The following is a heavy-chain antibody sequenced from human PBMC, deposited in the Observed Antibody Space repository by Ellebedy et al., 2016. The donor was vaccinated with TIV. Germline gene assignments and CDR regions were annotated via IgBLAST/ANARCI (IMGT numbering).Heavy chain of an antibody. V-gene: IGHV3-13*01. CDR3: ARVRFGDTAVDY. Sequence: GGSLRLSCAASGFTFSSYDMHWVRQGTGKGLEWVSAIGTAGDTYYPVSVKGRFTISRENAKNSLYLQITSLRAEDTAVYYWARVRFGDTAVDYWGQGTLVTVSS. CDR1: GFTFSSYD. CDR2: IGTAGDT. J-gene: IGHJ4*03. D-gene: IGHD2-21*01.